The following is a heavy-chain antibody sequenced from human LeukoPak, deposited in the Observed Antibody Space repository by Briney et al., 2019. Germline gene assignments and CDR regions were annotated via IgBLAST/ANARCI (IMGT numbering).Heavy chain of an antibody. CDR3: ARDLVAFDY. CDR1: GGSTSSYY. J-gene: IGHJ4*02. CDR2: IYISGST. Sequence: PSETLSLTCTVSGGSTSSYYWSWIRQPAGKGLEWIGRIYISGSTDYNPSLKSRVTMSLDMFKNQFSLKLNSVTAADTAVYYCARDLVAFDYWGQGALVIVSS. D-gene: IGHD2-15*01. V-gene: IGHV4-4*07.